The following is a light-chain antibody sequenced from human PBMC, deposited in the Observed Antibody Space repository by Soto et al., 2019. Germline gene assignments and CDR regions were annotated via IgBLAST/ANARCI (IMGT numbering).Light chain of an antibody. J-gene: IGKJ1*01. CDR3: LQHSTYPLT. V-gene: IGKV1-17*01. Sequence: DIQMTQFPSSLSASVGDRVTITCRASQGIRNDLGWYHQKPGKAPKRLIYAASSLQSGVPSRFSGSGSGTEFTHAISSLQPEDSATFYCLQHSTYPLTFGQGTKVEIK. CDR1: QGIRND. CDR2: AAS.